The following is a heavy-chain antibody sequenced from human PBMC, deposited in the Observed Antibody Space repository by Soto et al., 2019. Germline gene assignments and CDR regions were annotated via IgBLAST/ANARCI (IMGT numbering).Heavy chain of an antibody. CDR1: VYTLTSYY. Sequence: SVKVACNASVYTLTSYYIHWVREAPGQGLEWMGWINPQTGGTSYGQKFQGRVTLSRDTSIKTAYLELSRLRFDDAAVYFCARERYQVISDGMDVWGQGTTVTVSS. CDR3: ARERYQVISDGMDV. V-gene: IGHV1-2*02. D-gene: IGHD2-2*01. J-gene: IGHJ6*02. CDR2: INPQTGGT.